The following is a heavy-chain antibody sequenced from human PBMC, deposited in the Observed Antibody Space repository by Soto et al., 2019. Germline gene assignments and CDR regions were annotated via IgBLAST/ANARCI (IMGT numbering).Heavy chain of an antibody. CDR1: GFTFSSFA. D-gene: IGHD6-19*01. V-gene: IGHV3-30-3*01. CDR3: ARVEQWLYITKY. J-gene: IGHJ4*02. CDR2: ISDDASNK. Sequence: LRLSCAASGFTFSSFAMHWVRQAPGKGLEWVAVISDDASNKYYADSVKGRFTISRDNSKNTLYLQMNSLRGEDTAVYHCARVEQWLYITKYWGQGTLVTVSS.